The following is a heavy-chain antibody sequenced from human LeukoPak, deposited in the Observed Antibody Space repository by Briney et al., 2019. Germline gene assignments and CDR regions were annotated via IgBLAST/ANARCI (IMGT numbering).Heavy chain of an antibody. CDR1: GYTFTGSY. D-gene: IGHD5-24*01. CDR3: ARGSRDGYNVFDY. J-gene: IGHJ4*02. CDR2: IIPIFGTA. Sequence: SVKVSCKASGYTFTGSYMHWVRQAPGQGLEWMGGIIPIFGTANYAQKFQGRVTITADKSTSTAYMELSSLRSEDTAVYYCARGSRDGYNVFDYWGQGTLVTVSS. V-gene: IGHV1-69*06.